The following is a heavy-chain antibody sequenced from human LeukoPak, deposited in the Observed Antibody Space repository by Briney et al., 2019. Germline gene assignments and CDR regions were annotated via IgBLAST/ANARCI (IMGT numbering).Heavy chain of an antibody. J-gene: IGHJ5*02. V-gene: IGHV1-18*01. CDR3: ARDWYCNRTSCYNLFDP. CDR1: GYTFTSYG. CDR2: ISASSSDT. D-gene: IGHD2-2*01. Sequence: ASVKVSCKSSGYTFTSYGSSWVRPAAGQGLEWMGWISASSSDTNDAQSLQGRLTMTTDTSTSTAYMELRSLRSDDTAVYYCARDWYCNRTSCYNLFDPWGQGTLVTVSS.